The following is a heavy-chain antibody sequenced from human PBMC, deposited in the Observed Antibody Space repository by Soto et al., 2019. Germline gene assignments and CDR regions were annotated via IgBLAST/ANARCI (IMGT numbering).Heavy chain of an antibody. CDR2: IDDTGTST. D-gene: IGHD3-22*01. Sequence: EVQLLESGGGLVQPGGSLRLSCAASGFTFSNYAMTWVRHSPGKGLEWVSSIDDTGTSTYYADSVRGRFTVSRDNSKNTLFLQMNSLGAEDTAVYYCARDQIVVTGFFDFWGQGTLVTVSS. V-gene: IGHV3-23*01. J-gene: IGHJ4*02. CDR1: GFTFSNYA. CDR3: ARDQIVVTGFFDF.